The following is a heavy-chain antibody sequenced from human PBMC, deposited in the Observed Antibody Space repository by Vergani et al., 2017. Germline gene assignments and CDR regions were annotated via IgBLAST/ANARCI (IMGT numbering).Heavy chain of an antibody. Sequence: QVQLQQWGAGLLKPSETLSLTCAVYGGSLSGYYWSWIRQPPGKGLEWIGEINHSGSTNYNPSLKSRVTISVDTSKNQFSLKLSSVTAADTAVYYCARVGVPDSSSWSWFDPWGQGTLVTVSS. CDR3: ARVGVPDSSSWSWFDP. V-gene: IGHV4-34*01. D-gene: IGHD6-13*01. CDR1: GGSLSGYY. CDR2: INHSGST. J-gene: IGHJ5*02.